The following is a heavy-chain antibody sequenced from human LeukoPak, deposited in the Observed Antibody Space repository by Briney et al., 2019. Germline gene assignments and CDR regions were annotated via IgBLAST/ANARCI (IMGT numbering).Heavy chain of an antibody. CDR3: ARDIAYCGGDCYSGIWYFDL. CDR1: GFTFSSYS. V-gene: IGHV3-21*01. J-gene: IGHJ2*01. CDR2: ISSSSCYI. Sequence: GGSLRLSCAAPGFTFSSYSMNWVRQAPGKGLEWVSSISSSSCYIYYADSVKGRFTISRDNAKNSLYLQMNSLRAEDTAVYYCARDIAYCGGDCYSGIWYFDLWGRGTLVTVSS. D-gene: IGHD2-21*02.